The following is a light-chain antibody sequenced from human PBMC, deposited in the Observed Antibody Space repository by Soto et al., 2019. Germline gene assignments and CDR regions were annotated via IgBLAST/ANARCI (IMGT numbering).Light chain of an antibody. J-gene: IGKJ1*01. V-gene: IGKV3-15*01. Sequence: IVMTHSPGTLSVSPVEIASLSFRASHNNYSNIAWYQQRPGQAPRLIIYRASTGASGVPARFSGSGSGTEFTLTISRLQSDDFAVYSCLQYHSSWTFGQGTKVDIK. CDR1: HNNYSN. CDR3: LQYHSSWT. CDR2: RAS.